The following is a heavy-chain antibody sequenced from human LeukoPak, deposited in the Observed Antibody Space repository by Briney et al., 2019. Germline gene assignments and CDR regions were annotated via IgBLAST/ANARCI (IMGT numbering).Heavy chain of an antibody. V-gene: IGHV3-21*01. CDR1: GFTFSSYS. CDR3: ARGQGAYCSGGSCYTGYFDP. J-gene: IGHJ5*02. D-gene: IGHD2-15*01. CDR2: ISSSSSYI. Sequence: PGGSLRLSCAASGFTFSSYSMNWVRQAPGKGLEWVSSISSSSSYIYYADSVKGRFTISRDNAKNSLYLQMNSLRAEDTAVYYCARGQGAYCSGGSCYTGYFDPWGQGTLVTVSS.